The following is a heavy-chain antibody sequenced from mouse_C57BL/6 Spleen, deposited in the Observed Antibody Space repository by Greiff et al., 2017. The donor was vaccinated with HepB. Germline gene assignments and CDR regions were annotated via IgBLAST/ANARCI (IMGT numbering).Heavy chain of an antibody. CDR2: IDPSDSYT. V-gene: IGHV1-50*01. J-gene: IGHJ4*01. Sequence: VQLQQPGAELVKPGASVKLSCKASGYTFTSYWMQWVKQRPGQGLEWIGEIDPSDSYTNYNQKFKGKATLTVDTSSSTAYMQLSSLTSEDSAVYYCARGGSVRQSYWGQVTSVTVSS. CDR3: ARGGSVRQSY. D-gene: IGHD1-2*01. CDR1: GYTFTSYW.